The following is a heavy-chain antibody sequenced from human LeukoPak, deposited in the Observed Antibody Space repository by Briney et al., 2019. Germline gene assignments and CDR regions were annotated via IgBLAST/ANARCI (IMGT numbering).Heavy chain of an antibody. J-gene: IGHJ4*02. CDR2: IYSGGST. Sequence: PGGSLRLSCAASGFTVSSNYMSWVRQAPGKGLEWVSVIYSGGSTYYADSVKGRFTISRDNVKNSLYLQMNSLRAEDTAVYYCAREDVDTAMVAYYFDYWGQGTLVTVSS. CDR1: GFTVSSNY. V-gene: IGHV3-66*01. D-gene: IGHD5-18*01. CDR3: AREDVDTAMVAYYFDY.